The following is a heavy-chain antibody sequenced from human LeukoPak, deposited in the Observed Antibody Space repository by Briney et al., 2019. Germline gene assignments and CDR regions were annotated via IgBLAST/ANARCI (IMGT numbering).Heavy chain of an antibody. CDR1: GFTFSSYS. CDR2: ISSSSSYI. D-gene: IGHD3-3*01. CDR3: AREDFWSGYYTNYYGMDV. J-gene: IGHJ6*02. Sequence: GGSLRLSCAASGFTFSSYSMNWVRQAPGKGLEWVSSISSSSSYIYYADSVKGRFTISRDNAKNSLYLQMNSLRAEDTAVYYCAREDFWSGYYTNYYGMDVWGQGTTVTVSS. V-gene: IGHV3-21*01.